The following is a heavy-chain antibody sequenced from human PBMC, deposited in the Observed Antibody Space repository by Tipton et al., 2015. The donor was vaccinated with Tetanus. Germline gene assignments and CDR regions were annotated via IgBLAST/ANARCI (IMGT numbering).Heavy chain of an antibody. CDR2: IYFSGST. CDR3: ARDQARGARGWNYLDC. D-gene: IGHD6-6*01. J-gene: IGHJ4*02. CDR1: GGSLSRGGYY. V-gene: IGHV4-31*03. Sequence: TLSLTCTVSGGSLSRGGYYWTWIRQHPGKGLEWIGGIYFSGSTYYNPSLKSRVTISVDTSKNQSSLRLNSVAAADTAVYYCARDQARGARGWNYLDCWGQGTLVTVSS.